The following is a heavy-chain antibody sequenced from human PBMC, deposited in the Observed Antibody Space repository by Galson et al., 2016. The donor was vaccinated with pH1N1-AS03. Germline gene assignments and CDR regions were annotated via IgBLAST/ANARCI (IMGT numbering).Heavy chain of an antibody. V-gene: IGHV3-7*01. CDR1: GFTFNSYW. CDR3: ARDLNWDNA. J-gene: IGHJ5*02. CDR2: IKPDGSDK. Sequence: SLRLSCAASGFTFNSYWMTWVRQAPGKGLEWVANIKPDGSDKYFVDSVKSRFTIYRDNAKNSLYLQMNSLRDEATAVYYCARDLNWDNAWGQGTLVTVSS.